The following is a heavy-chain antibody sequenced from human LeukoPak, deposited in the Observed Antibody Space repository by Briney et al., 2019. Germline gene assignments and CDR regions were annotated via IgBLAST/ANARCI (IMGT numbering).Heavy chain of an antibody. CDR1: GGTFSSYA. CDR3: ARLVGYCSSTSCYRDY. CDR2: IIPIFGTA. V-gene: IGHV1-69*13. J-gene: IGHJ4*02. D-gene: IGHD2-2*01. Sequence: ASVKVSCKASGGTFSSYAISWVRQAPGQGLEWMGGIIPIFGTANYAQKFQGRVTITADESTSTAYMELSSLRSEDTAVYYCARLVGYCSSTSCYRDYWGQGTLVTVSS.